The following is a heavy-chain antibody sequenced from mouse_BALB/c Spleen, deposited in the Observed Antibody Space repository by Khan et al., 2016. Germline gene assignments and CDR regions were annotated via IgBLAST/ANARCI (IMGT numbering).Heavy chain of an antibody. V-gene: IGHV14-3*02. D-gene: IGHD2-3*01. CDR1: GFNIKDTY. Sequence: VQLQQSGAELVKPGASVKLSCTVSGFNIKDTYMHWVKQRPEQGLEWIGRIDPANVNTKYDPKFQGKATITADTSSNKAYLQLSSLTSEDTAVYYCTREGYYPYWGQGTTLTVSS. CDR3: TREGYYPY. J-gene: IGHJ2*01. CDR2: IDPANVNT.